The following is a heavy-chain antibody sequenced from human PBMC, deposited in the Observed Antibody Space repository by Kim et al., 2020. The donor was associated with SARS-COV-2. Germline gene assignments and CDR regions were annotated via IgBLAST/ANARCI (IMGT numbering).Heavy chain of an antibody. CDR1: GFRFSSHA. Sequence: GGSLRLSCVASGFRFSSHAMTWVRQAPGKGLERVSIISGGGDTIYYADSVKGRFTVSRDNSKNTLYLQMNSLRAEDTALYFCAKDQSGNYYYYSGMDVLG. D-gene: IGHD1-26*01. CDR3: AKDQSGNYYYYSGMDV. V-gene: IGHV3-23*01. CDR2: ISGGGDTI. J-gene: IGHJ6*01.